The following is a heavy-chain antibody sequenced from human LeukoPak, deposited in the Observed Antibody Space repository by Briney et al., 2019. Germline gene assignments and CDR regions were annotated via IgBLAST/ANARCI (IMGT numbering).Heavy chain of an antibody. Sequence: ASVKVSCKASGYTFTSYGISWVRQAPGQGLEWMGWISAYNGNTNYAQKLQGRVTMTTDTSTSTAYMELRSLRSDDTAVYYCARGAQYSSSPDYFDYWGQGTLVTVSS. J-gene: IGHJ4*02. CDR1: GYTFTSYG. D-gene: IGHD6-13*01. V-gene: IGHV1-18*01. CDR3: ARGAQYSSSPDYFDY. CDR2: ISAYNGNT.